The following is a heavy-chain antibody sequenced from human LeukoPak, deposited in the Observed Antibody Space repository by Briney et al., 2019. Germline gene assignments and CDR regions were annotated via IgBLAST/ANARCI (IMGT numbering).Heavy chain of an antibody. V-gene: IGHV4-34*01. J-gene: IGHJ4*02. D-gene: IGHD1-1*01. Sequence: SETLSLTCAVYGGSFSGYYWSWIRQPPGKGLEWIGEINHSGSTNYNPSLKSRVTISVDTSKNQFSLKLSSVTAADTAVYYCARVGNDVRYFDYWGQGTLVTVSS. CDR1: GGSFSGYY. CDR2: INHSGST. CDR3: ARVGNDVRYFDY.